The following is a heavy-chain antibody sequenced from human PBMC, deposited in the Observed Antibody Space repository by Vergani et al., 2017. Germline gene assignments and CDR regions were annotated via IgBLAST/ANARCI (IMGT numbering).Heavy chain of an antibody. D-gene: IGHD2-15*01. CDR2: IIPSLATT. J-gene: IGHJ4*02. Sequence: QVQLVQSGAEVKKPGSSVKVSCKASGGTFSSYALNWVRQAPGQWLEWMGSIIPSLATTIYAQKFQGRVTITADESTSTAYMELSSLKSEDMAVFYCARATCSGGSCYRGFEYWGQGSLITVSS. V-gene: IGHV1-69*11. CDR3: ARATCSGGSCYRGFEY. CDR1: GGTFSSYA.